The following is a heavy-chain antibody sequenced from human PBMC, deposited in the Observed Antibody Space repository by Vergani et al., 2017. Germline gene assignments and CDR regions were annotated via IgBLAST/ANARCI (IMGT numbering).Heavy chain of an antibody. D-gene: IGHD6-19*01. CDR3: AIAVAGTGFDY. J-gene: IGHJ4*02. CDR2: IIPILGIA. V-gene: IGHV1-69*02. CDR1: GGTFSSYT. Sequence: QVQLVQSGAEVKKPGSSVKVSCKASGGTFSSYTISWVRQAPGQGLEWMGRIIPILGIANYAQKFQGRVTLTAAKSTSTAYMELSSLRSEDTAVYYCAIAVAGTGFDYWGQGTLVTVSS.